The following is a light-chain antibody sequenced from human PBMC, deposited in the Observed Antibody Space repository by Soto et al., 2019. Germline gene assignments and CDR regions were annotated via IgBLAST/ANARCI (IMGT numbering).Light chain of an antibody. J-gene: IGKJ3*01. Sequence: DIQITQSPSSLSASVGDRVTITCRASQTISNYLNWYQQKSGKAPKVLIYGASRLQSGVPSRYSGSGVGTDFTLTISGLQPEDLATYYCQQSYSSPYTFGPGTKVDTK. CDR2: GAS. CDR1: QTISNY. CDR3: QQSYSSPYT. V-gene: IGKV1-39*01.